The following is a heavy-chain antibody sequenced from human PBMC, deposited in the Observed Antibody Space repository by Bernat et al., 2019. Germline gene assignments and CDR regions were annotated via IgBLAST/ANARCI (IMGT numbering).Heavy chain of an antibody. CDR1: GFTFSSYG. Sequence: QVQLVESGGGVVQPGRSLRLSCAASGFTFSSYGMHWVRQAPGKGLEWVAVIWYDGSNKYYADSVKGRFTISRDNSKNTLYLQMYSLRAEDTAVYYCARGNIERYYYYMDVWGKGTTVTVSS. D-gene: IGHD2/OR15-2a*01. V-gene: IGHV3-33*01. CDR3: ARGNIERYYYYMDV. J-gene: IGHJ6*03. CDR2: IWYDGSNK.